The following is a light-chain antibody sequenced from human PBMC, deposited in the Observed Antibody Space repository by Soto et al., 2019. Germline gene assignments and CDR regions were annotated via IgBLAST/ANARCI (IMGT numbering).Light chain of an antibody. CDR3: QQLNSYPLMYT. Sequence: DIQLTQSPSFLSASVGDRVTITCLANQGISSYLAWYQQKPGKAPKLLIYAASMLQSGVQSRFSGSGSGTEFTLTFSSLQHEDFATYYCQQLNSYPLMYTFGQGTKPEIK. CDR1: QGISSY. V-gene: IGKV1-9*01. J-gene: IGKJ2*01. CDR2: AAS.